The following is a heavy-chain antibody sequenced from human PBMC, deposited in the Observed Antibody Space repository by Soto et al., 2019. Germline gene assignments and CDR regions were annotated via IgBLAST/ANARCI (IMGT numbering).Heavy chain of an antibody. Sequence: GGSLRLSCAASGFTFSSYGMHWVRQAPGKGLEWVAVISYDGSNKYYADSVKGRFTISRDNSKNTLYLQMNSLRAEDTAVYYCAKGLSCTNGVCYSPKTYYFDYWGQGTLVTVSS. CDR1: GFTFSSYG. CDR3: AKGLSCTNGVCYSPKTYYFDY. J-gene: IGHJ4*02. V-gene: IGHV3-30*18. D-gene: IGHD2-8*01. CDR2: ISYDGSNK.